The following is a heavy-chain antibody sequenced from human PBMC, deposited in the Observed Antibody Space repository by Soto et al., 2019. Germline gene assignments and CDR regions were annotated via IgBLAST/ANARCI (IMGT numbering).Heavy chain of an antibody. CDR3: AAYYDSSGYYSGFYY. V-gene: IGHV4-59*01. J-gene: IGHJ4*02. D-gene: IGHD3-22*01. CDR1: GASFINYS. CDR2: IYYSGST. Sequence: QVQLRESGPGLVKPSETLSLTCSVSGASFINYSWSWIRQSPGKGLEWIGYIYYSGSTKYNPSLKSRVTMSVDTSKNQFSLKLSSVTAADTAVYYCAAYYDSSGYYSGFYYWGKGARVTVSS.